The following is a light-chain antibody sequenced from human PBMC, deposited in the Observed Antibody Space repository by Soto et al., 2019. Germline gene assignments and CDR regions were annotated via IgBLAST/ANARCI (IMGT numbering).Light chain of an antibody. CDR3: QQSYTTASIT. CDR1: QSISRN. Sequence: DIQMTQSPSSLSASVGDRVTITRRASQSISRNLNWYQHKPGKAPKLLIYAASSLQNGVPSRFSGGGSGTEFTLSISSLQPEDFGTYYCQQSYTTASITFGQGTRLEIK. CDR2: AAS. V-gene: IGKV1-39*01. J-gene: IGKJ5*01.